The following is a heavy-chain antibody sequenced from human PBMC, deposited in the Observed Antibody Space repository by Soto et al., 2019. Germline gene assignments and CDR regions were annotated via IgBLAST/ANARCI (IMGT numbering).Heavy chain of an antibody. CDR2: IYHSGST. Sequence: QVQLQESGPGLVKPSGTLSLTCAVSGGSISSSNWWSWVRKPPGKGLEWIGAIYHSGSTKYNPSLKSRVTISVDKSKNQFSLKLSSVTAADTAVYYCASVRGGYYYGMDVWGQGTTVTVSS. CDR3: ASVRGGYYYGMDV. V-gene: IGHV4-4*02. CDR1: GGSISSSNW. D-gene: IGHD3-10*02. J-gene: IGHJ6*02.